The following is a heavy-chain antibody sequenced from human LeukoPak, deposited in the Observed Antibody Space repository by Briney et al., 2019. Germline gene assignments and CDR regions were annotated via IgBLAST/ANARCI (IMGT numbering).Heavy chain of an antibody. J-gene: IGHJ6*02. Sequence: GGSLRLSCAASGFTSSSYSMNWVRQAPGKGLEWVSSISSSSSYIYYADSVKGRFTISRDNAKNSLYLQMNSLRAEDTAVYYCARVRAGYCTSTSCYTGMDVWGQGTTVTVSS. CDR1: GFTSSSYS. V-gene: IGHV3-21*01. CDR2: ISSSSSYI. D-gene: IGHD2-2*01. CDR3: ARVRAGYCTSTSCYTGMDV.